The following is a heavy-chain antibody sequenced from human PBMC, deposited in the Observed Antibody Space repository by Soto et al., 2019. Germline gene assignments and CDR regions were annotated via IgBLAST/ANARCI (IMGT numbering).Heavy chain of an antibody. CDR1: GYTFTSYA. CDR2: INAGNGNT. Sequence: EASVKVSCKASGYTFTSYAMHWVRQAPGQRLEWMGWINAGNGNTKYSQKFQGRVTITRDTSASTAYMELSSLRSEDTAVYYCAAELVVVAATDAYYFDYWGQGTLVTVSS. D-gene: IGHD2-15*01. V-gene: IGHV1-3*01. CDR3: AAELVVVAATDAYYFDY. J-gene: IGHJ4*02.